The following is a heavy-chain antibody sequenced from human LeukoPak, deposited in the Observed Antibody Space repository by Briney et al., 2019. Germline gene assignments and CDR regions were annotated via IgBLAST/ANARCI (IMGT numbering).Heavy chain of an antibody. V-gene: IGHV3-21*01. CDR2: ISSSSSYI. CDR3: ARVPDYYDSSGHHFYGMDV. Sequence: GGSLRLSCAASGFTFSSYSMNWVRQAPGKGLEWVSSISSSSSYIYYADSVKGRFTISRDNAKNSLYLQMNSLRAEDTAVDYCARVPDYYDSSGHHFYGMDVWGQGPTVTVSS. D-gene: IGHD3-22*01. CDR1: GFTFSSYS. J-gene: IGHJ6*02.